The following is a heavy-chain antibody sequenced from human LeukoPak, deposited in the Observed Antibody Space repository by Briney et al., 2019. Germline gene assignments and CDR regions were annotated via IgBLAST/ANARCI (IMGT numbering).Heavy chain of an antibody. J-gene: IGHJ6*02. Sequence: ASVKVSCKASGYTFTSYGISWVRQAPGQGLEWMGRISAYNGKTNYAQKFQGRVTMTTDTPTSTAYMELRSLRSGDTAVYYCAREHYDILTDYYNEWDYYGMDVWGQGTTVTVSS. D-gene: IGHD3-9*01. CDR2: ISAYNGKT. CDR3: AREHYDILTDYYNEWDYYGMDV. V-gene: IGHV1-18*01. CDR1: GYTFTSYG.